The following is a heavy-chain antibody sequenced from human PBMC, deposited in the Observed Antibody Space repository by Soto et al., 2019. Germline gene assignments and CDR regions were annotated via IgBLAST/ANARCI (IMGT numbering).Heavy chain of an antibody. J-gene: IGHJ6*04. Sequence: QVQLQESGPGLVRPSQTLSLTCSVSGGSIRSGDHYWSWVRLPPGKGLEWIGYISHSGSTFYNPSLKSRATXAXSXSXNQFSLRLGSVIAADTAVYYCARDQGHYGSGSHSVGHDGMDGWGKGTTVSVIS. D-gene: IGHD3-10*01. CDR1: GGSIRSGDHY. CDR2: ISHSGST. V-gene: IGHV4-30-4*01. CDR3: ARDQGHYGSGSHSVGHDGMDG.